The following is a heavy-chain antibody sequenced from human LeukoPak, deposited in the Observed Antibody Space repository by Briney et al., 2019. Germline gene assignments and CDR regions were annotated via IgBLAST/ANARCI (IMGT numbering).Heavy chain of an antibody. D-gene: IGHD5-12*01. Sequence: SETQSLTCTVSGGSISSYYWSWIRQPPGKGLEWIGYIYYSGSTNYKPSLKSRVTMSVDTSHNQFFLKLNSVTAADTAVYYCAREARSGYEGFWSDPWGQGTVVTVSS. CDR3: AREARSGYEGFWSDP. J-gene: IGHJ5*02. CDR1: GGSISSYY. V-gene: IGHV4-59*12. CDR2: IYYSGST.